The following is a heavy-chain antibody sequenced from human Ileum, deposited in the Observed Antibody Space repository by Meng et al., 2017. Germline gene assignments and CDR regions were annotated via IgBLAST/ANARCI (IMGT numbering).Heavy chain of an antibody. D-gene: IGHD5-12*01. CDR3: ARMYSGYDV. V-gene: IGHV4-39*07. Sequence: QLQLPEAGPGLVKPSETRSLTCTVSGGSVSSNSYYWAWVRQPPGKGLEWVGTIYYTGDTYHNPSLRDRVSISLDTSRNQFSLRLSSVTAADTAIYYCARMYSGYDVWGQGTLVTVSS. CDR2: IYYTGDT. J-gene: IGHJ4*02. CDR1: GGSVSSNSYY.